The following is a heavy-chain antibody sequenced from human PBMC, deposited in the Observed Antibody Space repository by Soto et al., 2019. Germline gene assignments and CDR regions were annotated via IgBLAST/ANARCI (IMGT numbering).Heavy chain of an antibody. V-gene: IGHV1-58*01. CDR3: AAGEPRITMVRGVIEYYYGMDV. Sequence: ASVKVSCKASGFTFTSSAVQWVRQARGQRLEWIGWIVVGSGITNYAQKFQERVTITRDMSTSTAYMELSSLRSEDTAVYYCAAGEPRITMVRGVIEYYYGMDVWGQGTTVTV. CDR2: IVVGSGIT. D-gene: IGHD3-10*01. CDR1: GFTFTSSA. J-gene: IGHJ6*02.